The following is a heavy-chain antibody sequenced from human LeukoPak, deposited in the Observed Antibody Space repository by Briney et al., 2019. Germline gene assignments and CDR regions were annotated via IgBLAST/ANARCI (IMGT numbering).Heavy chain of an antibody. CDR2: IYYTGGT. V-gene: IGHV4-39*01. D-gene: IGHD3-9*01. Sequence: SETLSLTCSVSGGSITSSSYYWGWIRRPPEKGLEWIGSIYYTGGTYYSPSLKSRVTISVDTSKNQFSLKLSSVTAADTAVYYCARSGGYFDWSPRFDPWGQGTLVTVSS. J-gene: IGHJ5*02. CDR3: ARSGGYFDWSPRFDP. CDR1: GGSITSSSYY.